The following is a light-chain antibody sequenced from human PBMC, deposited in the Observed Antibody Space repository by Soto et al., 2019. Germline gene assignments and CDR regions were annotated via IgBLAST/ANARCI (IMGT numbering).Light chain of an antibody. CDR2: GAS. V-gene: IGKV3-20*01. Sequence: EIVLTQSPGTLSLSPGERATLSCRAGQSVSSSYLAWYQQKPGQAPRLLIYGASSRATGIPDRFSASGSGTDFTLTISRLEPEDFALYYCQQYGSSPWTFGQGTKVEFK. J-gene: IGKJ1*01. CDR1: QSVSSSY. CDR3: QQYGSSPWT.